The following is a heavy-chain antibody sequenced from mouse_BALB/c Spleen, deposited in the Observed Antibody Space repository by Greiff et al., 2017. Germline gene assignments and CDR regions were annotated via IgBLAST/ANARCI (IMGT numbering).Heavy chain of an antibody. D-gene: IGHD2-1*01. V-gene: IGHV5-9-3*01. J-gene: IGHJ4*01. CDR2: ISSGGSYT. Sequence: EVHLVESGGGLVKPGGSLKLSCAASGFTFSSYAMSWVRQTPGERLEWVATISSGGSYTYYPDSVKGRFTISRDNAKNTLYLQLSSLRSEDTSMYYYARHEGNYNYYAMDYWGQGTSVTVSA. CDR3: ARHEGNYNYYAMDY. CDR1: GFTFSSYA.